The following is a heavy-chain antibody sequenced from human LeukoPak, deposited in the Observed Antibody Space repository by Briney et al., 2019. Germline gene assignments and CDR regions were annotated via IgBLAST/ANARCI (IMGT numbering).Heavy chain of an antibody. CDR1: GFTFSSYA. CDR2: ISGSGGST. D-gene: IGHD2-2*01. Sequence: GGSLRLSCAASGFTFSSYAMSWVRQAPGRGLEWVSAISGSGGSTYYADSVKGRFTISRDNSKNTLYLQMNSLRAEDTAVYYCAKGLDIVVPYYAMDVWGQGTTVTVSS. J-gene: IGHJ6*02. V-gene: IGHV3-23*01. CDR3: AKGLDIVVPYYAMDV.